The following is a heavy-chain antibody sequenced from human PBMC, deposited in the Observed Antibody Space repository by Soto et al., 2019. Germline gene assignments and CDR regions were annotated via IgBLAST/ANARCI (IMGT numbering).Heavy chain of an antibody. V-gene: IGHV1-8*01. Sequence: ASVKVSCKASGYTFITYDVNWVRQAPGQGLEWMGYMNPYSGNTGSAQKFQGRVRMTSDTARGTAYMELTGLRRDDTAVYYCARGGDFDYWGQGTLVTVSS. CDR3: ARGGDFDY. D-gene: IGHD3-16*01. CDR1: GYTFITYD. J-gene: IGHJ4*02. CDR2: MNPYSGNT.